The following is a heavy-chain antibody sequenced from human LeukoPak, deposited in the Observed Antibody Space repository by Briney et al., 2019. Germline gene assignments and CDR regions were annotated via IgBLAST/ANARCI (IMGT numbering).Heavy chain of an antibody. D-gene: IGHD3-16*02. V-gene: IGHV4-39*01. CDR3: AIPISRLGELSFT. CDR1: GGSISSSSYY. Sequence: PSETLSLTCTVSGGSISSSSYYWGWVRQPPGKGLEWIGSIYYSGSTYYNPSLKSRVTISVDTSKNQFSLKLSSVTAADTAVYYCAIPISRLGELSFTWGQGTLVTVSS. CDR2: IYYSGST. J-gene: IGHJ5*02.